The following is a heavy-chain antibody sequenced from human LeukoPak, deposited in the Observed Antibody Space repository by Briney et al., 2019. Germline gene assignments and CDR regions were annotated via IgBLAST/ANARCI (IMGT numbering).Heavy chain of an antibody. V-gene: IGHV3-53*01. CDR1: GFTFSSYA. CDR3: ARGGDIVGATRSAFDI. Sequence: PGGSLRLSCAASGFTFSSYAMSWVRQAPGKELEWVSVLHSGVTTYYADSVKGRFTISRDNSKKTLYLQMNSLRAEDTAVYYCARGGDIVGATRSAFDIWGQGTMVTVSS. CDR2: LHSGVTT. D-gene: IGHD1-26*01. J-gene: IGHJ3*02.